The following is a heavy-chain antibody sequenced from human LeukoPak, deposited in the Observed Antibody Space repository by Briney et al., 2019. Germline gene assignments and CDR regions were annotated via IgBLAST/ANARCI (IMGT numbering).Heavy chain of an antibody. J-gene: IGHJ4*02. D-gene: IGHD2-15*01. CDR2: ISAYNGNT. CDR1: GYTFTSYG. Sequence: EASVKVSCKASGYTFTSYGISWVRQAPGQGLEWMGWISAYNGNTNYAQKLQGRVTMTTDTSTSTAYMELRSLRSDDTAVYYCARARSYCSGGSCFDDYWGQGTLVTVSS. V-gene: IGHV1-18*01. CDR3: ARARSYCSGGSCFDDY.